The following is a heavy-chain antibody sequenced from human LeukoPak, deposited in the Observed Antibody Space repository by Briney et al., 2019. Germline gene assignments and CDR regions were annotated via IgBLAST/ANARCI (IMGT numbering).Heavy chain of an antibody. Sequence: KVSCKASGGTFSSYAISWVRQAPGQGLEWMGGIIPIFGTPNYAQNFQGRVTITADTSTNTAYMELSSLRSGDTAVYYCARGDTLYGSSAHAGYWGQGTLVTVSS. J-gene: IGHJ4*02. CDR2: IIPIFGTP. CDR3: ARGDTLYGSSAHAGY. V-gene: IGHV1-69*06. D-gene: IGHD6-13*01. CDR1: GGTFSSYA.